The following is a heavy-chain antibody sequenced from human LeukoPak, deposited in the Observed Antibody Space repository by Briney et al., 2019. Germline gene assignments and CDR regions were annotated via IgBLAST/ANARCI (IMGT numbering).Heavy chain of an antibody. CDR2: INPSGGST. V-gene: IGHV1-46*01. CDR3: ARAELVRATFLPYAFDI. Sequence: ASVKVSCKASGYTFTSYYMHWVRQAPGQGLEWMGIINPSGGSTSYAQKFQGRVTMTRDTSTSTVYMELSSLRSEDTAVYYCARAELVRATFLPYAFDIWGQGTMVTVSS. J-gene: IGHJ3*02. CDR1: GYTFTSYY. D-gene: IGHD1-26*01.